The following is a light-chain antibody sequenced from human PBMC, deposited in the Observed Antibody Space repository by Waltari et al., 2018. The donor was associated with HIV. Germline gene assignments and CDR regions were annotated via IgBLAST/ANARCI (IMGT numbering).Light chain of an antibody. Sequence: QPALTQPPSASGSPGQSVTISCTGTSRDIGTYTYVSWYQQHPGRAPNLLIYEVNKRPSGVPDRFSGSKSANTASLTFSGLQVADEADYYCSSYASNNNYVFGTGTRVTVL. V-gene: IGLV2-8*01. CDR2: EVN. CDR3: SSYASNNNYV. J-gene: IGLJ1*01. CDR1: SRDIGTYTY.